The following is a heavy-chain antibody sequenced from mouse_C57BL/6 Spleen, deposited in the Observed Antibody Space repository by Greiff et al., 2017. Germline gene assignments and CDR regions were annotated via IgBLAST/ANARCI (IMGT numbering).Heavy chain of an antibody. CDR1: GYTFTSYW. Sequence: QVQLQQPGAELVRPGTSVKLSCKASGYTFTSYWMHWVKQRPGQGLEWIGVIDPSDSYTNYNQKFKGKATLTVDTSSSASYMQLSSLTSEDSADDCCARDGGSSYVGCLDVWGTGTTVTVSS. V-gene: IGHV1-59*01. CDR3: ARDGGSSYVGCLDV. D-gene: IGHD1-1*01. J-gene: IGHJ1*03. CDR2: IDPSDSYT.